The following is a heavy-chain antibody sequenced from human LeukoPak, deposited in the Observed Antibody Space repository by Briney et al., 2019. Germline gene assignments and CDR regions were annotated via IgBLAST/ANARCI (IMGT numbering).Heavy chain of an antibody. Sequence: PGGSLRLSCAASGFTFSSYGMHWVRQAPGKGLEWVAFIRYDGSNKYYADSVKGRFTISRDNSKNTLYLQMNSLRAEDTAVYYCANLGTMVRGGGYFDYWGQGTLVTVSS. CDR1: GFTFSSYG. CDR2: IRYDGSNK. CDR3: ANLGTMVRGGGYFDY. D-gene: IGHD3-10*01. J-gene: IGHJ4*02. V-gene: IGHV3-30*02.